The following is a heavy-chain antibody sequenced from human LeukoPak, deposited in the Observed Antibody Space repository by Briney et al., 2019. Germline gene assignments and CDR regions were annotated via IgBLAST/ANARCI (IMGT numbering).Heavy chain of an antibody. D-gene: IGHD6-13*01. CDR1: GFTPRTAV. CDR3: ASASSHRIAAGGDY. V-gene: IGHV3-74*01. Sequence: HPGTSLRLSCAAPGFTPRTAVTYWVPPAPGKGRGGVSRINSDGSSRNYADSVKGRFTISRDNAKNTLYLQMNSLRAEDTAVYYCASASSHRIAAGGDYWGQGTLVTVSS. CDR2: INSDGSSR. J-gene: IGHJ4*02.